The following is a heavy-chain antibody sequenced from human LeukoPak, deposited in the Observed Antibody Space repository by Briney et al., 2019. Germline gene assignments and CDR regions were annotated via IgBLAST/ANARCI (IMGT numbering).Heavy chain of an antibody. J-gene: IGHJ4*02. Sequence: GGTLRLSCAASGFTFSSSGMAWVRQAPGKGPEWVSAISGNGDLTYYADSVKGRFTISRDNSKNTLFLQMNSLRAEDTAAYYCAKIIPGGPRSYYYWGQGTLITVSS. CDR2: ISGNGDLT. CDR3: AKIIPGGPRSYYY. D-gene: IGHD3-10*01. V-gene: IGHV3-23*01. CDR1: GFTFSSSG.